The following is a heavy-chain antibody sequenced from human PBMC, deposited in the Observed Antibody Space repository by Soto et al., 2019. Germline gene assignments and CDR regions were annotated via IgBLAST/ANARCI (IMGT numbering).Heavy chain of an antibody. CDR1: GGSISSSAYY. J-gene: IGHJ5*02. V-gene: IGHV4-39*01. CDR2: IFYSGST. D-gene: IGHD3-3*01. Sequence: SETLSLTCTVSGGSISSSAYYWGWIRQPPGKGLEWIGYIFYSGSTYYNPSLKSRVTISVDTSENQFSLELSSVTAADTAVYYCTKGYYIDPWGQGTLVTVSS. CDR3: TKGYYIDP.